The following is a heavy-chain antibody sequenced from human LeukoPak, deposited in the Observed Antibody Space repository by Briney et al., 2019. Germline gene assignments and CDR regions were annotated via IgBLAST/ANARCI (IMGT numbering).Heavy chain of an antibody. CDR1: GYTFTSYG. J-gene: IGHJ4*02. CDR3: ARDRAYYSGSPRVDY. Sequence: ASVKVSCKASGYTFTSYGISWVRQAPGQGLEWMGWISAYNGNTNYAQKLQGRVTMTTDTSTSTAYMELRSLRSDDTAVYYCARDRAYYSGSPRVDYWGQGTLVTVSS. V-gene: IGHV1-18*01. D-gene: IGHD3-10*01. CDR2: ISAYNGNT.